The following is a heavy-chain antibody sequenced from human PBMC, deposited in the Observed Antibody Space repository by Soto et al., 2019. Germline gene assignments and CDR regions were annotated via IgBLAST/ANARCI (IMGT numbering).Heavy chain of an antibody. Sequence: SGGSLRLSCAASGFTFSSYWMSWVRQAPGKGLEWVANIKQDGSEKYYVDSVKGRFTISRDNAKNSLYLQMNSLRAEDTAVYYCARDALYSSGWSNIRPTPYFDYWGQGTLVTVSS. CDR2: IKQDGSEK. CDR1: GFTFSSYW. D-gene: IGHD6-19*01. J-gene: IGHJ4*02. CDR3: ARDALYSSGWSNIRPTPYFDY. V-gene: IGHV3-7*03.